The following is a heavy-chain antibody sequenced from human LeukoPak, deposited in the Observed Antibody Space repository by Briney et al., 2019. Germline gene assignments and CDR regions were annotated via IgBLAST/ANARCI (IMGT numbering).Heavy chain of an antibody. J-gene: IGHJ4*02. V-gene: IGHV4-61*08. CDR1: GGSISSGGYY. CDR3: ARATLFIAVAIDY. CDR2: IYHSGST. D-gene: IGHD6-19*01. Sequence: SETLSLTCTVSGGSISSGGYYWSWIRQPPGKGLEWIGYIYHSGSTNYNPSLKSRVTISVDTSKNQFSLKLSSVTAADTAVYYCARATLFIAVAIDYWGQGTLVTVSS.